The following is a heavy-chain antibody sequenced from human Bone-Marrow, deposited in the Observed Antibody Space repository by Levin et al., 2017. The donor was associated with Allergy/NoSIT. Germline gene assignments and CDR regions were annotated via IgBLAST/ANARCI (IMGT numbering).Heavy chain of an antibody. D-gene: IGHD6-19*01. J-gene: IGHJ4*02. CDR1: GGSVSNGDYY. V-gene: IGHV4-39*01. Sequence: SETLSLTCTVSGGSVSNGDYYWGWIRQPPGKGLEWIASIYYSGTTYYKPSLKSRVAVSIDSSKNQFSLRLTSVTAADTAVYFCVRHGEDVGQWLGYYFNYWGQGTLVTVSS. CDR3: VRHGEDVGQWLGYYFNY. CDR2: IYYSGTT.